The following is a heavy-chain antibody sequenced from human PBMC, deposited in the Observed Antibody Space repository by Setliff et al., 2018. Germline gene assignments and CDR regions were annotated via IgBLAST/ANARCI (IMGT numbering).Heavy chain of an antibody. CDR1: GDSISSSSYY. Sequence: ETLSLTCSVSGDSISSSSYYWGWIRQPPGKGLEWIGSINYSGVTYYSPYLKSRVIVSVDTSKNQFSLKLSSVTAADTAVYYCARLPGYCNGGNCYGYYTFDIWGQGTMVTVSS. V-gene: IGHV4-39*01. CDR3: ARLPGYCNGGNCYGYYTFDI. D-gene: IGHD2-15*01. CDR2: INYSGVT. J-gene: IGHJ3*02.